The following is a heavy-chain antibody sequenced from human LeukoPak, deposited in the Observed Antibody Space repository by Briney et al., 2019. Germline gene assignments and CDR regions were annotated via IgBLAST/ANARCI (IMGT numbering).Heavy chain of an antibody. D-gene: IGHD3-10*01. CDR3: TRHGVVGNPEDYYYYMDV. CDR2: IRSKANSYAT. J-gene: IGHJ6*03. Sequence: GGSLRLSCAASGFTFSGSAMHWVRQASGKGLEWVGRIRSKANSYATAYAASVKGRFTISRDDSKNTAYLQMNSLKTEDTAVYYCTRHGVVGNPEDYYYYMDVWGKGTTVTVSS. V-gene: IGHV3-73*01. CDR1: GFTFSGSA.